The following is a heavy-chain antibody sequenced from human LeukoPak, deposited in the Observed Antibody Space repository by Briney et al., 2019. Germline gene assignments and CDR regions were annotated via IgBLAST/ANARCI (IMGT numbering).Heavy chain of an antibody. CDR2: INPNSGGT. V-gene: IGHV1-2*02. CDR1: GYTFTGYY. CDR3: ARGSRYCSSTSCWEFDY. D-gene: IGHD2-2*01. J-gene: IGHJ4*02. Sequence: ASVKVSRKASGYTFTGYYMHWVRQAPGQGLEWMGWINPNSGGTNYAQKFQGRVTMTRDTSISTAYMELSRLRSDDTAVYYRARGSRYCSSTSCWEFDYWGQGTLVTVSS.